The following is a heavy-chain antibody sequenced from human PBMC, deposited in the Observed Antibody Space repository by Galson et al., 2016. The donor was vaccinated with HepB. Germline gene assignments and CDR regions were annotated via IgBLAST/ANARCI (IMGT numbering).Heavy chain of an antibody. D-gene: IGHD6-19*01. CDR2: LSVDNGNT. Sequence: SVKVSCKASGYTFARFGLTWVRQAPGHGLEWMGWLSVDNGNTNYAEKFRDRVSMTRDISTSTAYMELRSLRSDDTAVYYCARDQGGQWLDYWGQGAPVIVSS. CDR3: ARDQGGQWLDY. V-gene: IGHV1-18*01. CDR1: GYTFARFG. J-gene: IGHJ4*02.